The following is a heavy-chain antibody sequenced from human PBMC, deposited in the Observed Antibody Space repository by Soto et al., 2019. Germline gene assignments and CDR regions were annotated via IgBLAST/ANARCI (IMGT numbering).Heavy chain of an antibody. CDR3: ARAREAYCGGDCYEAGFDY. Sequence: GGSLRLSCAASGFTFSSYSMNWVRQAPGKGLEWVSYISSSSSTIYYADSVKGRFTISRDNAKNSLYLQMNSLRAEDTAVYYCARAREAYCGGDCYEAGFDYWGQGT. D-gene: IGHD2-21*02. CDR2: ISSSSSTI. V-gene: IGHV3-48*01. J-gene: IGHJ4*02. CDR1: GFTFSSYS.